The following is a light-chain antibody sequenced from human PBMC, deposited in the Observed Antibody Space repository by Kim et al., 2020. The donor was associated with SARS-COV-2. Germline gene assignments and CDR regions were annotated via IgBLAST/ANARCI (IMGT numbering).Light chain of an antibody. CDR3: HSRDSSLRNNYL. J-gene: IGLJ1*01. CDR1: SLITDS. Sequence: GRNAVITTNADSLITDSAAWYQQKPGQAPVLVVYDNGHRPSGIPRRFSVSSSGNTASLSITGARTEDEAVYYCHSRDSSLRNNYLFGAGTKVTVL. V-gene: IGLV3-19*01. CDR2: DNG.